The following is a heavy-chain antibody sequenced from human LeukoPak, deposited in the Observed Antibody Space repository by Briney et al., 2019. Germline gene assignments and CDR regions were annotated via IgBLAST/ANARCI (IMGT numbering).Heavy chain of an antibody. CDR2: ISGSGGST. J-gene: IGHJ5*02. V-gene: IGHV3-23*01. CDR1: GFTFSSYA. Sequence: PGGSLRLSCAASGFTFSSYAMSWVRQAPGKGLEWVSAISGSGGSTYYADSVKGRFTISRDNSKNTLYLQMNSLRAEDTAVYYCAKEVHPRRFLEWLSDNWFDPWGQGTLVTVSS. CDR3: AKEVHPRRFLEWLSDNWFDP. D-gene: IGHD3-3*01.